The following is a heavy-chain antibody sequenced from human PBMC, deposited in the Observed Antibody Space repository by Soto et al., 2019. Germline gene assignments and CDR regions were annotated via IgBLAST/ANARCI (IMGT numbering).Heavy chain of an antibody. CDR2: IIPIFGTA. CDR1: GGTFSSYA. J-gene: IGHJ4*02. D-gene: IGHD5-18*01. Sequence: QVQRVQSGAEVKKPGSSGKVSCTASGGTFSSYAISWARQAPGQGLEWMGGIIPIFGTANYVQKFQGRVTLTSEKSTSTAYMELSRLRSEYTAVWYCARGDTAMAGGIGGYWGQGTRVTVSS. CDR3: ARGDTAMAGGIGGY. V-gene: IGHV1-69*06.